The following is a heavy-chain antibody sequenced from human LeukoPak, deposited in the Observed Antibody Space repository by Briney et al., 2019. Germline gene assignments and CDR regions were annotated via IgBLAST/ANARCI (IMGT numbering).Heavy chain of an antibody. Sequence: SETLSLTCTVSGGSISSYYWSLIRQPPGKGLEWIGYIYYSGSTNYNPSLKSRVTISVDTSKNQFSLKLSSVTAADTAVYYCARGLGAVHCGGDCYSFGYWGQGTLVTVSS. CDR3: ARGLGAVHCGGDCYSFGY. V-gene: IGHV4-59*01. J-gene: IGHJ4*02. CDR2: IYYSGST. D-gene: IGHD2-21*02. CDR1: GGSISSYY.